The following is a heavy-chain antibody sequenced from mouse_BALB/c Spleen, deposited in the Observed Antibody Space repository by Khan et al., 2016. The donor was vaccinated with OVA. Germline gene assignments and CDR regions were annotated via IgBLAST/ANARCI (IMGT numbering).Heavy chain of an antibody. CDR2: INTYTGEP. V-gene: IGHV9-3-1*01. CDR1: GYTFTNYG. Sequence: QIQLVQSGPELKKPGETVKISCKASGYTFTNYGMNWVKQALGKGLKWMGWINTYTGEPTYADDFKGRFAFSLETSANTAYLQLNNLKNEDTATYFCARSASYWFFDVWGSGTTVTVSS. CDR3: ARSASYWFFDV. J-gene: IGHJ1*01. D-gene: IGHD6-1*01.